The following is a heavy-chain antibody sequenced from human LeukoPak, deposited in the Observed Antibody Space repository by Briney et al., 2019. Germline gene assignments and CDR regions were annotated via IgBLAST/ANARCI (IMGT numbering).Heavy chain of an antibody. V-gene: IGHV3-53*01. Sequence: GGSLRLSCAASGFTVSSNYMSWVRQAPGKGLEWVSVIYSGGSTYYADSVKGRFTISRDNSKNTLYLQMNSLRAEDTAVYYCARVIYSSGWYYPLCYYYMDVWGKGTTVTISS. CDR3: ARVIYSSGWYYPLCYYYMDV. J-gene: IGHJ6*03. CDR2: IYSGGST. D-gene: IGHD6-19*01. CDR1: GFTVSSNY.